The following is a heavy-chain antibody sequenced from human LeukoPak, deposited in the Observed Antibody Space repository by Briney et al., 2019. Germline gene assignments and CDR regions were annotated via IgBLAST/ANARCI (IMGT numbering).Heavy chain of an antibody. J-gene: IGHJ4*02. V-gene: IGHV4-59*01. CDR2: IYYSGST. CDR1: GGXXXRYY. Sequence: SGGXXXRYYWSWIRQPPGKGLEWIGYIYYSGSTNYNPSLKSRVTISVDTSKNQFSLKLSSVTAADTAVYYCARGKVSSGYYYYFDYWGQGTLVTVSS. CDR3: ARGKVSSGYYYYFDY. D-gene: IGHD3-22*01.